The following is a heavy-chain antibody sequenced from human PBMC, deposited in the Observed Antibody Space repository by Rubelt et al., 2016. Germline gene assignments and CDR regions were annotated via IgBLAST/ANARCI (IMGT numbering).Heavy chain of an antibody. D-gene: IGHD1-26*01. CDR3: ASDIVVATYVFDY. CDR1: GFTFTTYW. J-gene: IGHJ4*02. CDR2: INQDGSEK. Sequence: GSLRLSCAASGFTFTTYWMSWVRQAPGKGLEWVANINQDGSEKYYVDSVRGRFTISRDNANNSLYLQMNSLRAEDTAMYYCASDIVVATYVFDYWGQGTLVTVSS. V-gene: IGHV3-7*01.